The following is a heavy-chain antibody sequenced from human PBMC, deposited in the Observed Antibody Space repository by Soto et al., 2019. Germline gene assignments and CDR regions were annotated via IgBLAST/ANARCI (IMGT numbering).Heavy chain of an antibody. J-gene: IGHJ5*02. V-gene: IGHV4-30-2*01. D-gene: IGHD2-21*02. CDR2: IYHSGST. Sequence: QLQLQESGSGLVKPSQTLSLTCAVSGGSISSGGYSWSWIRQPPGKGLEWIGYIYHSGSTYYNPSLKSRVTISVDRSKNQFSLKLSSVTASDTAVYYCARFQVVTATKSIWFDPWGQGTLVTVSS. CDR1: GGSISSGGYS. CDR3: ARFQVVTATKSIWFDP.